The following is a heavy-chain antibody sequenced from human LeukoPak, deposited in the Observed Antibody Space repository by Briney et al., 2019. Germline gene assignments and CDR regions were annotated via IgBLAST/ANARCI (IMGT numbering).Heavy chain of an antibody. CDR3: ATCWGFAGDY. V-gene: IGHV3-53*01. J-gene: IGHJ4*02. D-gene: IGHD7-27*01. Sequence: QPGGSLRLSYAASGITVSSNYMSWVRQAPGKGLEWVSLIYTDGRTFYADSVKGRFTISRDTSKNTVYLQMNSLRAEDTAVYYCATCWGFAGDYWGQGILVTVSS. CDR2: IYTDGRT. CDR1: GITVSSNY.